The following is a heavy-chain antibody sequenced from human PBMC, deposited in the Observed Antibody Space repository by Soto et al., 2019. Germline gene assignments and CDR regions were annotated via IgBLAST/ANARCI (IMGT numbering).Heavy chain of an antibody. D-gene: IGHD3-10*01. Sequence: WASVKVSCKASGYTFTSYDINWVRQATGQGPEWMGWMNPDSGNTGYVQKFQGRVTMTRNTAISTAYMELSSLRSEDTAVYYCARSVGGSNVNFDYWGQGTLVTVSS. J-gene: IGHJ4*02. CDR1: GYTFTSYD. CDR3: ARSVGGSNVNFDY. V-gene: IGHV1-8*01. CDR2: MNPDSGNT.